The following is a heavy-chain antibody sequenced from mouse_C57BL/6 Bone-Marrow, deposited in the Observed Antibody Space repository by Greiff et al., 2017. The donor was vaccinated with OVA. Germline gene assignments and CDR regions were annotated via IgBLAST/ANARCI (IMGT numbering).Heavy chain of an antibody. D-gene: IGHD2-3*01. J-gene: IGHJ3*01. V-gene: IGHV1-52*01. CDR2: IDPSDSET. CDR3: ATYDGYYSWFAY. Sequence: QVQLKQPGAELVRPGSSVKLSCKASGYTFTSYWMHWVKQRPIQGLEWIGNIDPSDSETHYNQKFKDKATLTVDKSSSTAYMQLSSLTSEDSAVYYCATYDGYYSWFAYWGQGTLVTVSA. CDR1: GYTFTSYW.